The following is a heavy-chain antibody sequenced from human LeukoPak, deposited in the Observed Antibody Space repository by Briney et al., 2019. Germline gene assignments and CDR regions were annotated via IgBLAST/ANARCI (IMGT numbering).Heavy chain of an antibody. CDR1: GYTFTYYY. V-gene: IGHV1-2*02. CDR3: ARGRTAGYSNSNY. Sequence: ASVRVSDTASGYTFTYYYKHWVRQAPGQGLEWMGWINPNSGGTNYAQKFQGRVTMTRDTSISTAYMELSRLRSDDTAVYYCARGRTAGYSNSNYWGQGTLVTVSS. CDR2: INPNSGGT. D-gene: IGHD6-13*01. J-gene: IGHJ4*02.